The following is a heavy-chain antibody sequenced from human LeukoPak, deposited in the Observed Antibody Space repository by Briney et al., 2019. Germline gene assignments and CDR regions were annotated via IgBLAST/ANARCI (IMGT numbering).Heavy chain of an antibody. CDR1: GFTFISYW. J-gene: IGHJ4*02. Sequence: RGSLRLSCAASGFTFISYWMSWVRQAPGKGLEWVANIKQDESEKYSVDSVKGRFTISRDNAKNSLFLQMNSLRAEDTAVYYCARGKKTLFGVVYFDSWGQGTLVTVSS. CDR3: ARGKKTLFGVVYFDS. V-gene: IGHV3-7*01. D-gene: IGHD3-3*01. CDR2: IKQDESEK.